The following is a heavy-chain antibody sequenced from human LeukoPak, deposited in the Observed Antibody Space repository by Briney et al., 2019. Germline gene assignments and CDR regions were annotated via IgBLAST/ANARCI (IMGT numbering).Heavy chain of an antibody. CDR3: ARAYYDYVWGSYRPDYFDY. CDR1: GGSISSYY. V-gene: IGHV4-59*01. Sequence: SETLSLTCTVSGGSISSYYWSWIRQPPGKGLEWIGYIYYSGSTNYNPSLKSRVTISVDTSKNQFSLKLSSVTAADTAVYYCARAYYDYVWGSYRPDYFDYWGQGTLVTVSS. J-gene: IGHJ4*02. CDR2: IYYSGST. D-gene: IGHD3-16*02.